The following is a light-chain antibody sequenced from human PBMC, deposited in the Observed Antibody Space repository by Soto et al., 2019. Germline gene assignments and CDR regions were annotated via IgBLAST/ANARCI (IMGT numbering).Light chain of an antibody. CDR3: SSYTSSSTRV. CDR2: EVT. Sequence: QSVLTQPASVSGSPGQSNTISCPGTSSDVGGYNSVSWYQQHPGKAPKLVIYEVTNRPSGISNRFSGSKSGNTASLTISGLQAEDEADYYCSSYTSSSTRVFGTGTKVTVL. J-gene: IGLJ1*01. CDR1: SSDVGGYNS. V-gene: IGLV2-14*01.